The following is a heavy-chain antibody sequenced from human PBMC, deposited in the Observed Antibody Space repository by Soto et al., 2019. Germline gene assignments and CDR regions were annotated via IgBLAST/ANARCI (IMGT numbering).Heavy chain of an antibody. D-gene: IGHD3-3*01. CDR3: ARMGDFWSGPGELDP. Sequence: PSETLSLTCTVSGGSISSSSYYWAWNRQSPGKGLEWIGSVYYNGFTYYNPSLKSRVTISVDTSKNQFSLKLTSVTAADTAVYYCARMGDFWSGPGELDPWGQGTLDTVSS. V-gene: IGHV4-39*01. CDR1: GGSISSSSYY. J-gene: IGHJ5*02. CDR2: VYYNGFT.